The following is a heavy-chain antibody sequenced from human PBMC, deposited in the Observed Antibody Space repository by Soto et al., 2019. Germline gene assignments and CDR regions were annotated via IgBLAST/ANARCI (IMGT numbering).Heavy chain of an antibody. D-gene: IGHD3-3*01. CDR2: ISSSSSYI. V-gene: IGHV3-21*04. CDR3: AKDYDFWSSGFFDY. Sequence: GGSLRLSCAASGFTFSSYSMNWVRQAPGKGLEWVSSISSSSSYIYYADSVKGRFTISRDNSKNTLYLQMNSLRAEDTAVYYCAKDYDFWSSGFFDYWGQGTLVTVSS. CDR1: GFTFSSYS. J-gene: IGHJ4*02.